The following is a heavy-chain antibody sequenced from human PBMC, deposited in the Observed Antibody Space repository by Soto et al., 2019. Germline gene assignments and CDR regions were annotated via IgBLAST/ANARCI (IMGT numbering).Heavy chain of an antibody. CDR2: INPGGGGT. V-gene: IGHV1-46*01. CDR1: GYNFTTYY. Sequence: ASVKVSCKASGYNFTTYYIHWVRQAPRQGLEWMGVINPGGGGTNYAQKFKGRLTVTADTSTSTVYMELTSLTSYDTAVYYRSRLFAVGATLRYFSDSSCPGTLVTVS. J-gene: IGHJ4*02. D-gene: IGHD1-26*01. CDR3: SRLFAVGATLRYFSDS.